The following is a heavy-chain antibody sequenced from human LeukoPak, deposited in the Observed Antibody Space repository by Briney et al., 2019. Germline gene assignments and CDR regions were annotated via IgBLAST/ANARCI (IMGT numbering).Heavy chain of an antibody. D-gene: IGHD3-22*01. Sequence: GESLKISCKGSGYSFTSYWIGWVRQMPGKGLEWMGIIYPGDSDTRYSPSFQGQVTISADKSISTAYLQWSSLRASDTAMYYCARPQWGSLLRGAFDIWGQGTMVTVSS. J-gene: IGHJ3*02. CDR1: GYSFTSYW. CDR2: IYPGDSDT. V-gene: IGHV5-51*01. CDR3: ARPQWGSLLRGAFDI.